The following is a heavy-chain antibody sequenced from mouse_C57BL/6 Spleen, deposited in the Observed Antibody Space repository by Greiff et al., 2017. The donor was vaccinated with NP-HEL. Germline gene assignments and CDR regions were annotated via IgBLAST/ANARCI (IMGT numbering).Heavy chain of an antibody. D-gene: IGHD2-3*01. V-gene: IGHV1-82*01. CDR2: IYPGDGDT. CDR1: GYAFSSSW. J-gene: IGHJ2*01. Sequence: VQLVESGPELVKPGASVKISCKASGYAFSSSWLNWVKQRPGKGLEWIGRIYPGDGDTNYNGKFKGKATLTADKSSSTAYMQLSSLTSEDSAVYFCARSPDGYYDYWGQGTTLTVSS. CDR3: ARSPDGYYDY.